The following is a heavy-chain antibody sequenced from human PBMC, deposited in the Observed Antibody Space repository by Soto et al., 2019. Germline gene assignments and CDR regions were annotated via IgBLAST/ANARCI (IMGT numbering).Heavy chain of an antibody. J-gene: IGHJ4*02. CDR1: GFTFSSYA. CDR2: ISGSGGST. Sequence: GGSLRLSCAASGFTFSSYAMSWVRQAPGKGLEWVSAISGSGGSTYYADSVKGRFTISRDNSKNTLYLQMNSLRAEDTAVYYRGKDKRRLGVFIIGFFDYWGQGTLVTVSS. D-gene: IGHD3-3*01. V-gene: IGHV3-23*01. CDR3: GKDKRRLGVFIIGFFDY.